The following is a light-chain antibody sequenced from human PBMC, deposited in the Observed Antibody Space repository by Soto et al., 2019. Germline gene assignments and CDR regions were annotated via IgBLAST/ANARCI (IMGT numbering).Light chain of an antibody. CDR3: LLYYSVASAV. CDR2: DTS. Sequence: QSVVTQEPSLTVSPGGTVTLTCGSSTGAVTSGHYPYWFQQKPGQAPRTLIYDTSNKHSWTPARFSGSLLGGKASLTLSGAQPEDEAEYYCLLYYSVASAVFGGGTQVTVL. CDR1: TGAVTSGHY. J-gene: IGLJ7*01. V-gene: IGLV7-46*01.